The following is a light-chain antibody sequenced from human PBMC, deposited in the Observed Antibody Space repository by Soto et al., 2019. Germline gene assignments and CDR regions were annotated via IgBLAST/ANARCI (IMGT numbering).Light chain of an antibody. V-gene: IGLV2-8*01. CDR1: SSDVGGYNY. CDR3: SSYAASNNSRDVV. J-gene: IGLJ2*01. CDR2: EVS. Sequence: QSALTQPPSASGSPGQSVTISCTGTSSDVGGYNYVSWYQQHPGKAPKLMIYEVSKRPSGVPDRFSGSKSGNTASLTVSGLQAEDDADYYCSSYAASNNSRDVVFGGGTKLTVL.